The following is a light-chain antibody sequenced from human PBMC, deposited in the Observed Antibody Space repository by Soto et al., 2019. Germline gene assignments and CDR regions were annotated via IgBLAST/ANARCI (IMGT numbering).Light chain of an antibody. V-gene: IGLV2-14*01. J-gene: IGLJ1*01. CDR2: DVS. CDR3: SSYTSSSTPLYV. CDR1: SSDVGGYNY. Sequence: QSALTQPASVSGSPGQSITISCTGTSSDVGGYNYVSWYQQHPGKAPKLMIYDVSNRPSGVSNRFSGSKSGNTASLTISGLQAEDDADYYCSSYTSSSTPLYVFGTGPKLTVL.